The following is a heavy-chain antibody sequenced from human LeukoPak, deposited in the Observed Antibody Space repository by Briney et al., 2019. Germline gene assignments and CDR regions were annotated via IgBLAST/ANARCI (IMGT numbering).Heavy chain of an antibody. Sequence: PGGSLRLSCVVSGFSFTNAWMSWVRQAPGKGLEWVSYISSSAGTTYYADSVKGRFTISRDNAKNSLYLQMNSLRAEDTAVYYCARQQLQLWYDWGQGTLVTVSS. CDR3: ARQQLQLWYD. CDR1: GFSFTNAW. CDR2: ISSSAGTT. J-gene: IGHJ4*02. V-gene: IGHV3-11*04. D-gene: IGHD5-18*01.